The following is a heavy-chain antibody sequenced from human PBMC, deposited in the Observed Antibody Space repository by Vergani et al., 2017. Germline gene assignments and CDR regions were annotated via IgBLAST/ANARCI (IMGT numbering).Heavy chain of an antibody. CDR1: GFTFSSYS. CDR2: ISSSSSYI. J-gene: IGHJ4*02. D-gene: IGHD6-13*01. V-gene: IGHV3-21*01. Sequence: EVQLVESGGGLVKPGGSLRLSCAASGFTFSSYSMNWVRQAPGKGLEWVSSISSSSSYIYYADSVKGRFTIPRDNAKNSLYLQMNSLRAEDTAVYYCAREIIAAAGTYYFDYWGQGTLVTVSS. CDR3: AREIIAAAGTYYFDY.